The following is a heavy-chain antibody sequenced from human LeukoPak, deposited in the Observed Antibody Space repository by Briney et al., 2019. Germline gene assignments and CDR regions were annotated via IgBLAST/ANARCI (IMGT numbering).Heavy chain of an antibody. CDR2: IYYTGST. Sequence: SETLSLTCTVSGASISDYYWSWIRQPPGKGLEWIGYIYYTGSTNYNPSLKSRVTISVDRSKDQFSLKVNSVTAADTAVYYCAVYDDVRHSFDYWVQGTLVTVSS. CDR1: GASISDYY. V-gene: IGHV4-59*01. CDR3: AVYDDVRHSFDY. J-gene: IGHJ4*02. D-gene: IGHD3-16*01.